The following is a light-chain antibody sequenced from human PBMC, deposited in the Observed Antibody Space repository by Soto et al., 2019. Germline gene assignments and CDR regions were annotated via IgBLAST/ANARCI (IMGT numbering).Light chain of an antibody. CDR3: MQGTHWPIT. V-gene: IGKV2-30*02. CDR1: QSLVHSDGHTY. CDR2: KVS. Sequence: DVVMTQSPLSLPVTLGQPASISCRSSQSLVHSDGHTYLNWFQQRPGQSPRRLIYKVSNRDSGVPARFSGSGSGTDFALKISRVEAEDVGVYYCMQGTHWPITFGQGTRLE. J-gene: IGKJ5*01.